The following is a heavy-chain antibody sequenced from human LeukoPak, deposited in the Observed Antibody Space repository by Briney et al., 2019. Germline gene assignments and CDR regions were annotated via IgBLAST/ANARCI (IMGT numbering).Heavy chain of an antibody. V-gene: IGHV4-4*07. J-gene: IGHJ5*02. CDR2: IYTSGST. CDR1: GGSISSYY. CDR3: ARDEAPYCSSTSCYDGNWFDP. Sequence: KTSETLSLTCTVSGGSISSYYWSWIRQPAGKGLEWIGRIYTSGSTNYNPSLKSRVTMSVDTSKNQFSLKLSSVTAADTAVYYCARDEAPYCSSTSCYDGNWFDPWGQGTLVTVSS. D-gene: IGHD2-2*01.